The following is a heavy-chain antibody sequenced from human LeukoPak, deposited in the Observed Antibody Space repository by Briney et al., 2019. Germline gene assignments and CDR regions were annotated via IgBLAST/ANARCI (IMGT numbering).Heavy chain of an antibody. J-gene: IGHJ3*02. CDR3: ARDTAMPHAAFDI. CDR2: TYYSGST. Sequence: SETLSLTCSVSGGSISSGDYYWSWIRQPPGKGLEWIGYTYYSGSTYYNPSLKSRVTISVDTSKNQFSLKLSSVTAADTAVYYCARDTAMPHAAFDIWGQGTMVTVS. D-gene: IGHD5-18*01. CDR1: GGSISSGDYY. V-gene: IGHV4-30-4*08.